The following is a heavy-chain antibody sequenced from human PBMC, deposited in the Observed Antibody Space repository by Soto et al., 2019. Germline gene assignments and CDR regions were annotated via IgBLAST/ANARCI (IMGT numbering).Heavy chain of an antibody. V-gene: IGHV3-7*01. Sequence: VGSLRLSCASSGFTFSSYWMSCVRHSPGKWLEWVANIKQDGSEKYYVDSVKGRFTISRDNAKNSLYLQMNSLRAEDTAVYYCASCYDYGDYDHAFDIWGQGTMVTLS. J-gene: IGHJ3*02. CDR3: ASCYDYGDYDHAFDI. D-gene: IGHD4-17*01. CDR2: IKQDGSEK. CDR1: GFTFSSYW.